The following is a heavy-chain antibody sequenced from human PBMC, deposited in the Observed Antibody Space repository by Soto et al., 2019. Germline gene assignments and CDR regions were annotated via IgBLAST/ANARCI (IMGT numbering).Heavy chain of an antibody. Sequence: GGSLRLSCTASGFTFGDYAMSWFRQAPGKGLEWVGFIRSKAYGGTTEYAASVKGRFTISRDDSKSIAYLQMNSLKTEDTAVYYCTRDSPPIGSYPYRWFDPWGQGTLVTVSS. CDR1: GFTFGDYA. CDR3: TRDSPPIGSYPYRWFDP. CDR2: IRSKAYGGTT. V-gene: IGHV3-49*03. J-gene: IGHJ5*02. D-gene: IGHD1-26*01.